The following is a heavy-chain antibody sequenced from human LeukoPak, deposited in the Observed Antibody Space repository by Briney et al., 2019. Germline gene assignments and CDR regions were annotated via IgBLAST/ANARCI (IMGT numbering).Heavy chain of an antibody. CDR1: GFMFSTNQ. CDR3: AREIEAFDL. J-gene: IGHJ3*01. CDR2: ISTSSTYG. Sequence: GGSLRLSCAASGFMFSTNQMNWVRQAPGKGLEWVASISTSSTYGNYADSVQGRFTISRDNAEKSLYLQMDSLRAEDTAVYYCAREIEAFDLWGQGTMVTVSS. V-gene: IGHV3-21*01.